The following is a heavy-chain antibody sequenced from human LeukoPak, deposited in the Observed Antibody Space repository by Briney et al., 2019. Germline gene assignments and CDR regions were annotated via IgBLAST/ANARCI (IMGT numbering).Heavy chain of an antibody. V-gene: IGHV6-1*01. CDR3: ARDHHDSSGSYYALDY. J-gene: IGHJ4*02. CDR1: VDSVSINSAA. CDR2: KYYRSKWYN. Sequence: SQTLSLTCALSVDSVSINSAAWNWIRQSPSRGLEWLGRKYYRSKWYNDYAVSVKSRITINPDTSKNQFSLQLNSVTPEDTAVYYCARDHHDSSGSYYALDYWGQGTLVTVSS. D-gene: IGHD3-22*01.